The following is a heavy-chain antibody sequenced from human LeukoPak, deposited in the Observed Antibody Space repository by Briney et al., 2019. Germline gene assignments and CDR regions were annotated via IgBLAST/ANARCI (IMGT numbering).Heavy chain of an antibody. D-gene: IGHD5-12*01. CDR2: FRGSGSST. Sequence: GGSLRLSCEASGFTFSSCAMSWFRQPPGKGLGWISGFRGSGSSTDYAGSVKGRFTISRDNSKNTLYVEMNSLRGEDTSEYYCACGSLDYWGHGTLVTVS. J-gene: IGHJ4*01. CDR3: ACGSLDY. CDR1: GFTFSSCA. V-gene: IGHV3-23*01.